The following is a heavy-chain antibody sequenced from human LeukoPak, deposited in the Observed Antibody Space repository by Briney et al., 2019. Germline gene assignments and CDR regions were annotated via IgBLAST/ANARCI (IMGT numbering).Heavy chain of an antibody. Sequence: VASVKVSCKASGYTFTSYYMHWVRQAPGQGLEWMGIINPSGGSTSYAQKFQGRVTMTRDMSTSTVYMELSSLRSEDTAVYYCARAHYDFWSGLYHWGQGTLVTVSS. CDR3: ARAHYDFWSGLYH. D-gene: IGHD3-3*01. V-gene: IGHV1-46*01. CDR2: INPSGGST. CDR1: GYTFTSYY. J-gene: IGHJ4*02.